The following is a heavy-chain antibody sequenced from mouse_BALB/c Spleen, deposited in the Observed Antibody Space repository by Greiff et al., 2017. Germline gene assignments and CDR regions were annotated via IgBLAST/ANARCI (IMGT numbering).Heavy chain of an antibody. V-gene: IGHV2-9*02. Sequence: VQLQESGPGLVAPSQSLSITCTVSGFSLTSYGVHWVRQPPGKGLEWLGVIWAGGSTNYNSALMSRLSISKDNSKSQVFLKMNSLQTDDTAMYYCARRTWGNDDYFDYWGQGTTLTVSS. J-gene: IGHJ2*01. CDR3: ARRTWGNDDYFDY. CDR2: IWAGGST. CDR1: GFSLTSYG. D-gene: IGHD2-2*01.